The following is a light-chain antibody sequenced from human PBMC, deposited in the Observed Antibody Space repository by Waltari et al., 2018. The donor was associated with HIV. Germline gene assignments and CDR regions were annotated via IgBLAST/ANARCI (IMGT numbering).Light chain of an antibody. CDR3: MQALQTPFT. Sequence: DIVMTQSPLSLLVTPGEPASISCSSSQSLLHSNGYNYLDWYLQTPGQSPQLLIYLGSNRASGVPDRFSGSGSGTDFTLKISRVEAEDVGVYYCMQALQTPFTFGPGTKVEIK. J-gene: IGKJ3*01. CDR2: LGS. CDR1: QSLLHSNGYNY. V-gene: IGKV2-28*01.